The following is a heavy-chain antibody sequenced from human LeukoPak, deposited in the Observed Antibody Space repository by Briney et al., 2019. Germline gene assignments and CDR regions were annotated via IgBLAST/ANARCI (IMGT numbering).Heavy chain of an antibody. Sequence: PGRSLRRCCAASGLLFSSYWLQWVRQAPGKGLEWVAVIWFDGSNKYYVDSVKGRFTISRDNFKNTLYLQMDSLRAEHGTVYHCARVWGVTKFGIDYWGQGTLVTVSS. D-gene: IGHD3-10*02. J-gene: IGHJ4*02. V-gene: IGHV3-33*01. CDR2: IWFDGSNK. CDR1: GLLFSSYW. CDR3: ARVWGVTKFGIDY.